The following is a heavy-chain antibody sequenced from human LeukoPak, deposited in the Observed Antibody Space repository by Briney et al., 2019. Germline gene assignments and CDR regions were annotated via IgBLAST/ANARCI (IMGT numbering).Heavy chain of an antibody. CDR3: AREKGVRDAYNFPPDYYYYDY. Sequence: SVKVSCKASGGTFISHALVWVRQAPGKGFEWKGGTIPTIVTPNYAQKSQGRITIATDESTTTAYMELTSLTSDDTAVYYCAREKGVRDAYNFPPDYYYYDYWGQGTLVTVSS. J-gene: IGHJ4*02. CDR2: TIPTIVTP. V-gene: IGHV1-69*05. CDR1: GGTFISHA. D-gene: IGHD5-24*01.